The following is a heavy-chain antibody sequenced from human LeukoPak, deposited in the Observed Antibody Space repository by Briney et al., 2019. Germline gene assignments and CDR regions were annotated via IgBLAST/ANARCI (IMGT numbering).Heavy chain of an antibody. CDR1: GYSISSGYY. D-gene: IGHD6-19*01. J-gene: IGHJ4*02. Sequence: SETLSLTCTVSGYSISSGYYWAWIRQPPGKGLEWIGYIYHSGSTNYNPSLKSRVTISVDTSKNQFPLKLSSVTAADTAVYYCARLETSSGSLSYFDYWGQGTLVTVSS. V-gene: IGHV4-38-2*02. CDR3: ARLETSSGSLSYFDY. CDR2: IYHSGST.